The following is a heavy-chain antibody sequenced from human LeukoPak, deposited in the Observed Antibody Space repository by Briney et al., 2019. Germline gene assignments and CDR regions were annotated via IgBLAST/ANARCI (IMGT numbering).Heavy chain of an antibody. CDR2: IRYDGSNK. D-gene: IGHD6-6*01. Sequence: GGSLRLSCAASGFTFSSYGMHWVRQAPGKGLEWVAFIRYDGSNKYYADSVKGRFTISRDNSKNTLYLQMNSLRAEDTAVYYCAKDGEEGPYSSSGGYFDYWGQGTLVTVSS. V-gene: IGHV3-30*02. CDR1: GFTFSSYG. J-gene: IGHJ4*02. CDR3: AKDGEEGPYSSSGGYFDY.